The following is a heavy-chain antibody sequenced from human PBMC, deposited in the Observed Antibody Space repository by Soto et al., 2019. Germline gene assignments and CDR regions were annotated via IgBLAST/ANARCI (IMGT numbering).Heavy chain of an antibody. CDR2: IDACIANA. V-gene: IGHV1-58*01. Sequence: QMQLVQSGPEVKKPGTSVKVSCKASGLTFSSSAVHWVRQARGHRLEWIALIDACIANANYAQQLQERVTISRDMSTRTAYMELSSLRPEETAVYYCAAAMGGYIFGIGTCWGEGXLXX. CDR3: AAAMGGYIFGIGTC. J-gene: IGHJ4*02. D-gene: IGHD1-26*01. CDR1: GLTFSSSA.